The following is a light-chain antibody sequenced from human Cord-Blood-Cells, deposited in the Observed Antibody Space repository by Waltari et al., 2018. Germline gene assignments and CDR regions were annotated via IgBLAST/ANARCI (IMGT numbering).Light chain of an antibody. Sequence: EIVMTQSPATLSVSPGERATLSCRASQSVSSNLAWYQQKPGQAPRLLIYGASTRATGIPARLSGSGSGTGFTLTIRGLQSEDFAVYYCQQYNNWPYTFGQGTKLEIK. J-gene: IGKJ2*01. V-gene: IGKV3-15*01. CDR3: QQYNNWPYT. CDR2: GAS. CDR1: QSVSSN.